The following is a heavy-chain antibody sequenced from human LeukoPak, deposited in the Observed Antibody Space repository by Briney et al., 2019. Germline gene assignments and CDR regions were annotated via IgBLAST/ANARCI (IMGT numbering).Heavy chain of an antibody. D-gene: IGHD1-26*01. V-gene: IGHV1-2*02. CDR1: GYTFTGYY. CDR3: ARGNSDPALYLMD. CDR2: INPNSGGT. Sequence: GASVKVSCKASGYTFTGYYMHWVRQAPGQGLEWMGWINPNSGGTNYAQNFQGRVTMTRDTSISTAYMELSRLRSDDTAVYYCARGNSDPALYLMDWGQGTLVTVSS. J-gene: IGHJ4*02.